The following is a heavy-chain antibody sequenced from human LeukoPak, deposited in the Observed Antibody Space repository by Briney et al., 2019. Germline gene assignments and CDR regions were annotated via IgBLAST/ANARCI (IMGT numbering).Heavy chain of an antibody. CDR3: ARGQWLVGGYYFDY. V-gene: IGHV3-53*01. Sequence: PGGSLRLSCAASGFTVSSNYMSWVRQAPGKGLEWVSVIYSGGSTYYPVSVKGRFTISRDNSKNTLYLQMNSLRAEDTAVYYCARGQWLVGGYYFDYWGQGTLVTVSS. CDR1: GFTVSSNY. J-gene: IGHJ4*02. CDR2: IYSGGST. D-gene: IGHD6-19*01.